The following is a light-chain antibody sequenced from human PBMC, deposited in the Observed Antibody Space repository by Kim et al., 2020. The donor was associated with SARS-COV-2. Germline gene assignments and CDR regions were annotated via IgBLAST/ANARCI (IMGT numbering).Light chain of an antibody. Sequence: VSGSPGQSVTISCDVGGYNYVSWYQQHPGKAPKLMIYDVSTRPSGVPDRFSASKSDNTASLTISGLQAEDEADYYCSSYAGTYTYVFGTGTKVTVL. V-gene: IGLV2-11*03. CDR3: SSYAGTYTYV. J-gene: IGLJ1*01. CDR1: VGGYNY. CDR2: DVS.